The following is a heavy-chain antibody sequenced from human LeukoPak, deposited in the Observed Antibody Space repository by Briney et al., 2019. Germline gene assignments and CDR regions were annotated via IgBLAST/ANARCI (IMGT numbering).Heavy chain of an antibody. Sequence: PSETLSLTCTVSGGSISSYYWSWIRQPPGKGLEWIGYIYYSGSTNYNPSLKSRVTISVDTSTNQFSLKLSAVTAADTAVNYCAREVRSMSKIEEVVPAANAFDIWGQGTMVTVSS. V-gene: IGHV4-59*01. CDR2: IYYSGST. J-gene: IGHJ3*02. CDR1: GGSISSYY. D-gene: IGHD2-2*01. CDR3: AREVRSMSKIEEVVPAANAFDI.